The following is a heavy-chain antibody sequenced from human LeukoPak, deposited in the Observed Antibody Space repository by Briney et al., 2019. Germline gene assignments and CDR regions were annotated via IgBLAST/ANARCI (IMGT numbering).Heavy chain of an antibody. Sequence: ASVKVSCKASGYTFTSYGISWVRQAPGQGLEWMGWISAYNGNTNYAQKLQGRVTMTTDTSTSTAYMELRSLRSDGTAVYYCAIGGYSSSWEKFDYWGQGTLVTVSS. J-gene: IGHJ4*02. D-gene: IGHD6-13*01. CDR3: AIGGYSSSWEKFDY. CDR1: GYTFTSYG. V-gene: IGHV1-18*01. CDR2: ISAYNGNT.